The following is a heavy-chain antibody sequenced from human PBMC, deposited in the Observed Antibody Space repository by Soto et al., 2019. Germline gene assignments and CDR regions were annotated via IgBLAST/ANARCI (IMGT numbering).Heavy chain of an antibody. CDR3: VKDHTPVRFFHYYYYMDV. V-gene: IGHV3-23*01. D-gene: IGHD3-3*01. Sequence: PGGSLRLSCAASGFTFTSYAMSWVRQAPGKGQEWVSAISGSGGSTYYADSVKGRFTISRDNSKNTLYLQMNSLRAEDTAVYYCVKDHTPVRFFHYYYYMDVWGKGTTVTVSS. J-gene: IGHJ6*03. CDR1: GFTFTSYA. CDR2: ISGSGGST.